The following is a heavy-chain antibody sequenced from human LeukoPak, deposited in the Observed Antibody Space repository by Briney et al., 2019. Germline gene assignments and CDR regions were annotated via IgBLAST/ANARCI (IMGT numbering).Heavy chain of an antibody. CDR3: ATWGYVEQLERRGAFDI. D-gene: IGHD1-1*01. CDR1: GYTFTSYY. J-gene: IGHJ3*02. Sequence: ASVKVSCKASGYTFTSYYMHWVRQAPGKGLEWMGGFDPEDGETIYAQKLQGRVTMTEDTSTDTAYMELSSLRSEDTAVYYCATWGYVEQLERRGAFDIWGQGTMVTVSS. V-gene: IGHV1-24*01. CDR2: FDPEDGET.